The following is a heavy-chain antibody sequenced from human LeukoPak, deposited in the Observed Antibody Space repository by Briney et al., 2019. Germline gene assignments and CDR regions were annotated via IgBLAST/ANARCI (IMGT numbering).Heavy chain of an antibody. J-gene: IGHJ3*02. CDR2: IYHSGST. V-gene: IGHV4-30-2*01. D-gene: IGHD1-26*01. Sequence: SETLSLTCTVSGGSISSGGYYWSWIRQPPGKVLEWIGYIYHSGSTYYNPSLKRRVTISVDRSKNQFSLKLSSVTAADTAVYYCARDLRPAGATYSSAFDIWGQGTMVTVSS. CDR1: GGSISSGGYY. CDR3: ARDLRPAGATYSSAFDI.